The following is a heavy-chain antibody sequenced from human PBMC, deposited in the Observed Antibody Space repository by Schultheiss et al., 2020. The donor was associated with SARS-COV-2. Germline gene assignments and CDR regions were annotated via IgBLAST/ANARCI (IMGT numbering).Heavy chain of an antibody. J-gene: IGHJ3*02. CDR2: MSPKSGNT. V-gene: IGHV1-8*01. D-gene: IGHD5-18*01. Sequence: ASVKVSCKASGYTFTSYDINWVRQATGQGLEWMGWMSPKSGNTGYAQKVQGRVTMTRDTSISTAYMELSRLRSDDTAVYYCARAIGWAMVRGAFDIWGQGTMVTVSS. CDR3: ARAIGWAMVRGAFDI. CDR1: GYTFTSYD.